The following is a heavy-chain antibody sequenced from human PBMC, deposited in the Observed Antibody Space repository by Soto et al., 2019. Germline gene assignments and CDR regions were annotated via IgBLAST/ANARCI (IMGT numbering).Heavy chain of an antibody. Sequence: SETLSLTCVVSGGSFRGYFWSWIRQSPDKGLEWIGEINDSGSTYYNPSFKSRLTISVDTSKSQISLTLTSVTAADSAVYYCQGGDFWGQGTRVTVYS. CDR3: QGGDF. CDR2: INDSGST. V-gene: IGHV4-34*01. CDR1: GGSFRGYF. D-gene: IGHD3-16*01. J-gene: IGHJ4*02.